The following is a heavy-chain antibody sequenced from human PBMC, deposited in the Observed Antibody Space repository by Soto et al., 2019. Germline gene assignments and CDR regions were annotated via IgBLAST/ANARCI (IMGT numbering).Heavy chain of an antibody. CDR2: IYYGGST. CDR1: GGSISSYY. Sequence: SETLSLTCTVSGGSISSYYWSWIRQPPGKGLEWIGHIYYGGSTNYNPSLKSRVTISVDTSKNQSSLKLSSVTAADTAVYYSARGVRGARDYYYSYGMDVWGQGTTVTVSS. J-gene: IGHJ6*02. V-gene: IGHV4-59*01. CDR3: ARGVRGARDYYYSYGMDV. D-gene: IGHD5-12*01.